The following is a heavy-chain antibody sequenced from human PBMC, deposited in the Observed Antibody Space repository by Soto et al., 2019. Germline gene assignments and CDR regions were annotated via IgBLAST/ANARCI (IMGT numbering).Heavy chain of an antibody. D-gene: IGHD1-20*01. V-gene: IGHV1-46*01. J-gene: IGHJ4*02. Sequence: RASVKVSCKASGYFFTSYYMHWVRQAPGQGLEWMGIIKPSGGSTSYAQKFQGRVTMTRDTSTSTVYMELSSLRSEDTAVYYCARGITLPTPLDYWGQGTLVTVSS. CDR1: GYFFTSYY. CDR2: IKPSGGST. CDR3: ARGITLPTPLDY.